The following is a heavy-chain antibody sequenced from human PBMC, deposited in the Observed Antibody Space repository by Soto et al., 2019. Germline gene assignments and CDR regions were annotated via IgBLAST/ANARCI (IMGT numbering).Heavy chain of an antibody. V-gene: IGHV3-23*01. J-gene: IGHJ4*02. CDR3: ASRALEHCGGPSCYGPFDY. CDR2: ITVSGGST. CDR1: GFTFNTYV. D-gene: IGHD2-2*01. Sequence: PGGSMRLSCAVSGFTFNTYVISWVRPAPGRGLEWVSSITVSGGSTHYADSVKGRFTISRDNSKNTLFLQMNSLRAEDTALYYCASRALEHCGGPSCYGPFDYWGQGTLVTVSS.